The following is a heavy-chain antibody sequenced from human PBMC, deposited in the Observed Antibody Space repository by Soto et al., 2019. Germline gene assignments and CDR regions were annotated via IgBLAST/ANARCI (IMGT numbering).Heavy chain of an antibody. D-gene: IGHD2-15*01. CDR2: MNPNSGNT. V-gene: IGHV1-8*01. CDR1: GYTFTSYD. Sequence: QVQLVQSGAEVKKPGASVKVSCKASGYTFTSYDINWVRQATGQGLEWMGWMNPNSGNTDYAQKFQGRVTMTSDTSISTAYMVLGSLRSEDTAVYCGSRVVGCDHYWGLVTLVTVSS. J-gene: IGHJ4*02. CDR3: SRVVGCDHY.